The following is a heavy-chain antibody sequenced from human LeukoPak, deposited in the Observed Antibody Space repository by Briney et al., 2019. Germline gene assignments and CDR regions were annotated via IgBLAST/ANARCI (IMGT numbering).Heavy chain of an antibody. CDR2: INHSGST. D-gene: IGHD3-10*01. V-gene: IGHV4-34*01. CDR3: ARAYYYGSGRYFDY. Sequence: SETLSLTCAVYGGSFSGYYWSWIRQPPGKGLEWIGEINHSGSTNYNPSLKSRVTISVDTSKNQFSLKLSSVTAADTAVYYCARAYYYGSGRYFDYWGQGTLVTVSS. CDR1: GGSFSGYY. J-gene: IGHJ4*02.